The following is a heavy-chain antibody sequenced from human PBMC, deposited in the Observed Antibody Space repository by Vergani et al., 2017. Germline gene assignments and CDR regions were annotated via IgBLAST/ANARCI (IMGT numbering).Heavy chain of an antibody. Sequence: EVQLVESGGGLVKPGGSLRLSCAASGFTFSSYSMNWVRQAPGKGLEWVSSMSSSSSYIYYADSVKGRFTISRDNAKNSLYLQMNSLRAEDTAGYYCASSPRLGRIAAAGMGVDYWGQGTLVTVSS. D-gene: IGHD6-13*01. V-gene: IGHV3-21*01. CDR3: ASSPRLGRIAAAGMGVDY. CDR2: MSSSSSYI. J-gene: IGHJ4*02. CDR1: GFTFSSYS.